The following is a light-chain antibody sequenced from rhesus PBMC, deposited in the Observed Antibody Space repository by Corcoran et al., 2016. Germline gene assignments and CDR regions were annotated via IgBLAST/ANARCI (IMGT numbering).Light chain of an antibody. J-gene: IGLJ1*01. CDR2: EVS. CDR3: SSYAGSKTYYI. V-gene: IGLV2-32*02. Sequence: QAALTQPRSVSGSPGQSVTISCTGTSSDIGGYNYVSWYQQHPGTAPKLMIYEVSTRPSGVSDRFSGSKSGNTASLTISGLQAEDEADYYCSSYAGSKTYYIFGAGTRLTVL. CDR1: SSDIGGYNY.